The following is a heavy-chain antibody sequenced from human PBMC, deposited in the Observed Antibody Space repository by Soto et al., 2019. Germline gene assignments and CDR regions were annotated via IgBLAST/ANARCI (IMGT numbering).Heavy chain of an antibody. CDR3: ARGYDWDGSSHYRHLDL. Sequence: EVQLVESGGGLVQPGGSLRLSCEASGFIFTTYWMSWVRQAPGKGLEWVAKIKRDGRETHYVDSLKGRLTISRDNGKKSLYLQMNILRAEDTAVYYCARGYDWDGSSHYRHLDLWGRGTLVTVSS. CDR2: IKRDGRET. CDR1: GFIFTTYW. D-gene: IGHD3-9*01. J-gene: IGHJ2*01. V-gene: IGHV3-7*01.